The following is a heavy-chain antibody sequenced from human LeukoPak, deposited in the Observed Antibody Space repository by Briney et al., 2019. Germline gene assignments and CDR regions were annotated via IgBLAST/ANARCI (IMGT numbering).Heavy chain of an antibody. D-gene: IGHD1-26*01. CDR1: GFRFSTYF. V-gene: IGHV3-23*01. CDR3: ARVDSGNYDY. J-gene: IGHJ4*02. Sequence: GGSLRFSSAPPGFRFSTYFISGFPQAPGRGREYVSSIDGSDGASYYAASVKGRFTISRDNSKNTLFLQMNSLRVEDTAVYYCARVDSGNYDYWGQGTLLTVSS. CDR2: IDGSDGAS.